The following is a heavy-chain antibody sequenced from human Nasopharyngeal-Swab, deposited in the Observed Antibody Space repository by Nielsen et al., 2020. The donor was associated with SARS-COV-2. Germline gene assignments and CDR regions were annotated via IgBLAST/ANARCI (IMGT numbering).Heavy chain of an antibody. CDR1: GFTFRSYA. CDR2: ISGSDYNT. D-gene: IGHD5-12*01. J-gene: IGHJ6*02. Sequence: ESLRLSCAASGFTFRSYAISWVRQAPGKGLEWVSVISGSDYNTYYADSVKGRFTISRDNSKNTVNLQMNSLRAEDTAIYYCAKDRDSGDDSDDYYHYYGMDVWGQGTTVTVSS. V-gene: IGHV3-23*01. CDR3: AKDRDSGDDSDDYYHYYGMDV.